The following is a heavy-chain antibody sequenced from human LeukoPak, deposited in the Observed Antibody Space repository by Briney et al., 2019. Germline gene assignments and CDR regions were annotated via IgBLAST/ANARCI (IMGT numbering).Heavy chain of an antibody. D-gene: IGHD3-9*01. V-gene: IGHV1-2*02. J-gene: IGHJ3*02. CDR2: INPNSGGT. Sequence: GASVTVSCKASGYTFTGYYMHWVRQAPGQGLEWMGWINPNSGGTNYAQKFQSRVTMTRGTSISTAYMELSRLRSDDTAVYYCARPPHFDWLLDHDAFDIWGQGTMVTVSS. CDR3: ARPPHFDWLLDHDAFDI. CDR1: GYTFTGYY.